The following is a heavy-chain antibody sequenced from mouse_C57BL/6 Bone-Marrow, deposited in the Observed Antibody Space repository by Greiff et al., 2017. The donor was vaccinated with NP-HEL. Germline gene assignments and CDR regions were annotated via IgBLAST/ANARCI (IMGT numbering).Heavy chain of an antibody. V-gene: IGHV1-19*01. CDR2: INPYNGGT. Sequence: EVQLQQSGPVLVKPGASVKMSCKASGYTFTDYYMNWVKQSHGKSLEWIGVINPYNGGTSYNQKFKGKATLTVDKSSSTAYMELNSLTSEDSAVYYCARFPHYYAPLGYWGQGTTLTVSS. D-gene: IGHD1-2*01. J-gene: IGHJ2*01. CDR3: ARFPHYYAPLGY. CDR1: GYTFTDYY.